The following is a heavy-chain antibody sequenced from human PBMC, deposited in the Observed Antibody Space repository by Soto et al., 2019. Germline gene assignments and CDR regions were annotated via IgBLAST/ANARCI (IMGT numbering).Heavy chain of an antibody. V-gene: IGHV1-69*05. Sequence: GASVKVSCKASGGTFSSYAISWVRQAPGQGLEWMGGIIPIFGTANYAQKVQGRVTMTTDTSTSTAYMELRSLRSDDTALFYCARVVGSGSYYNQYNWFDPWGQGTLVTVSS. J-gene: IGHJ5*02. CDR2: IIPIFGTA. D-gene: IGHD3-10*01. CDR1: GGTFSSYA. CDR3: ARVVGSGSYYNQYNWFDP.